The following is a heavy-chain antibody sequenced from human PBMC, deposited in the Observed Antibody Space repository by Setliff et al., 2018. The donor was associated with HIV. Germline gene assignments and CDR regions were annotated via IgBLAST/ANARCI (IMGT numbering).Heavy chain of an antibody. Sequence: SETLSLTCTVSGGSISSSSYHWGWIRQPPGKGLEWIGSIYYSGTTYYNPSLKSRITISVDTSKNQFSLKVNSVTAADTAVYYCASPKERYYYGSGTNVREYYGMDVWGQGTTVTVSS. CDR3: ASPKERYYYGSGTNVREYYGMDV. V-gene: IGHV4-39*07. CDR2: IYYSGTT. J-gene: IGHJ6*02. D-gene: IGHD3-10*01. CDR1: GGSISSSSYH.